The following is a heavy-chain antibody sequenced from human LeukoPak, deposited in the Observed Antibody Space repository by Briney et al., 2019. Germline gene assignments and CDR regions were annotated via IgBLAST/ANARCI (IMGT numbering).Heavy chain of an antibody. J-gene: IGHJ4*02. D-gene: IGHD6-13*01. CDR2: ISGSGDRT. V-gene: IGHV3-23*01. Sequence: PGGSLRLSCAASGFTFSSYSMEWVRQAPGKGLELVSTISGSGDRTHYADSVKGRFTISRDNSKNTLYLQMSSLRAEDTAVYYCAKEDAAAGTFDYWGQGTLVTVSS. CDR3: AKEDAAAGTFDY. CDR1: GFTFSSYS.